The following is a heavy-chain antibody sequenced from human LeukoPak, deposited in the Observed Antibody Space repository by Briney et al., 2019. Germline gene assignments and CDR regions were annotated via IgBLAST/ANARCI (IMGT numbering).Heavy chain of an antibody. CDR3: AREGGYYYGSGTAYYYYGMDV. D-gene: IGHD3-10*01. CDR1: GYTFTSYD. CDR2: MNPNSGNT. J-gene: IGHJ6*02. V-gene: IGHV1-8*01. Sequence: ASVKVSFKASGYTFTSYDINWVRQATGQGLEWMGWMNPNSGNTGYAQKFQGRVTMTRNTSISTAYMELSSLRSEDTAVYYCAREGGYYYGSGTAYYYYGMDVWGQGTTVTVSS.